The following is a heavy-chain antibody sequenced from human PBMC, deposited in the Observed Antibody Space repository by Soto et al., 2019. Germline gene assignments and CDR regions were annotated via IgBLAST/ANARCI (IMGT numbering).Heavy chain of an antibody. CDR1: GFTFGDYA. J-gene: IGHJ2*01. D-gene: IGHD3-22*01. Sequence: GGSLRLSCTASGFTFGDYAMSWFRQAPGKGLEWVGFIRSKAYGGTTEYAASVKGRFTISRDDSKSIAYLQMNSLKTEDTAVYYCTRVPHDSSGYYYDWYFDLWGRGTLVTVSS. CDR2: IRSKAYGGTT. V-gene: IGHV3-49*03. CDR3: TRVPHDSSGYYYDWYFDL.